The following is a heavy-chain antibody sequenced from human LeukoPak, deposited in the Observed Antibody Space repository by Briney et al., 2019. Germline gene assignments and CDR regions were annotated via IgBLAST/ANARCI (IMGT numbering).Heavy chain of an antibody. CDR2: IYYSGST. D-gene: IGHD6-6*01. V-gene: IGHV4-59*01. Sequence: PPETLSLTCTVSGGSISGYYWNWIRQPPGEGLVWIGYIYYSGSTNYNPSLKSRVTILVDTSKNQFSLKLSPVTAAHTAVYYCARGGSSWLAFDYWGQGTLVTASS. CDR3: ARGGSSWLAFDY. CDR1: GGSISGYY. J-gene: IGHJ4*02.